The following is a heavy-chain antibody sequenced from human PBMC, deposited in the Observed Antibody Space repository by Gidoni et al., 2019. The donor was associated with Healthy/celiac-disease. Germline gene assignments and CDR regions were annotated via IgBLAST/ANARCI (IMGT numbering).Heavy chain of an antibody. D-gene: IGHD3-22*01. Sequence: QVQLVESGGGVVQPGRSLRLSCAASGFTFSSYAMHWFRQAPGKGLEWVAVISYDGSNKYYADSVKGRFTISRDNSKNTLYLQMNSLRAEDTAVYYCAREAYDSSGGSAFDIWGQGTMVTVSS. CDR3: AREAYDSSGGSAFDI. CDR2: ISYDGSNK. V-gene: IGHV3-30*01. CDR1: GFTFSSYA. J-gene: IGHJ3*02.